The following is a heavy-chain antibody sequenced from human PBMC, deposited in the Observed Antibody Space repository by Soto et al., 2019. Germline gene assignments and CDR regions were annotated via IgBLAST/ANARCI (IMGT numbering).Heavy chain of an antibody. CDR2: ISAYNGNT. CDR1: GYTFTSYG. D-gene: IGHD6-19*01. Sequence: QVQLVQSGAEVKKPGASVKVSCKASGYTFTSYGISWVRQAPGQGLEWMGWISAYNGNTNYAQKLQGRVTMTTDTSTSTAYMELRSLRSDDTAVYYCARAAIKQWPLVDYYYGMDVWGQGTTVTVSS. CDR3: ARAAIKQWPLVDYYYGMDV. V-gene: IGHV1-18*01. J-gene: IGHJ6*02.